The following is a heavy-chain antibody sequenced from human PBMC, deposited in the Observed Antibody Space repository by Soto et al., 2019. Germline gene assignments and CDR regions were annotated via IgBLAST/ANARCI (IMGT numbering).Heavy chain of an antibody. J-gene: IGHJ4*02. Sequence: GSLRLSCSASGFTFSSYAMSWVRQAPGKGLEWVSAISDSGDKTYYADPVKGRFTVSRDNSKNTLYLQMNSLRAEGTAVYFCAKDHNDYDSSAYYVDYWGRGTLVTVSS. CDR1: GFTFSSYA. D-gene: IGHD3-22*01. CDR3: AKDHNDYDSSAYYVDY. V-gene: IGHV3-23*01. CDR2: ISDSGDKT.